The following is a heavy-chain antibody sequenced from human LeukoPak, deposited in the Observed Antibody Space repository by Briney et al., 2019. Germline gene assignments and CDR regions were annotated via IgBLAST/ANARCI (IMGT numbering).Heavy chain of an antibody. CDR3: ARVTTVTPFDY. J-gene: IGHJ4*02. D-gene: IGHD4-11*01. CDR1: GFTFSGYG. Sequence: QPGGSLRLSCAASGFTFSGYGMHWVRQAPGKGLEWVAVIWYDGSNKYYVDSVKGRFTISRDNSKNTLYLQMNSLRAEDTAVYYCARVTTVTPFDYWGQGTLVTVSS. V-gene: IGHV3-33*01. CDR2: IWYDGSNK.